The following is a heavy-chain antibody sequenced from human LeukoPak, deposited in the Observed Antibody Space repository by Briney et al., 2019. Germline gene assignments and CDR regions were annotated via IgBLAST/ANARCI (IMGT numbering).Heavy chain of an antibody. CDR2: ISGSGGST. V-gene: IGHV3-23*01. CDR1: GFTFSSYA. CDR3: ARDHEVVVTAEDWFDP. J-gene: IGHJ5*02. Sequence: PGGSLRLSCAASGFTFSSYAMSWVRQAPGKGLEWVSAISGSGGSTYYADSVKGRFTISRDNSKNTLYLQMNSLRAEDTAVYYCARDHEVVVTAEDWFDPWGQGTLVTVSS. D-gene: IGHD2-21*02.